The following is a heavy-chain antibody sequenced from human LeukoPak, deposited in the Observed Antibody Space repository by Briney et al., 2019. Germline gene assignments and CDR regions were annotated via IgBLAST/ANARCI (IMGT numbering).Heavy chain of an antibody. D-gene: IGHD2-15*01. J-gene: IGHJ5*02. CDR1: GGSISSYY. Sequence: PSETLSLTCTVSGGSISSYYWSWIRQPAGKGLEWIGRIYTSGSTNYNPSLKSRVTMSVDTSKNQFSLKLSSVTAADTAVYYCARNLGGSGGSCYWNWFDPWGQGTLVTVSS. V-gene: IGHV4-4*07. CDR3: ARNLGGSGGSCYWNWFDP. CDR2: IYTSGST.